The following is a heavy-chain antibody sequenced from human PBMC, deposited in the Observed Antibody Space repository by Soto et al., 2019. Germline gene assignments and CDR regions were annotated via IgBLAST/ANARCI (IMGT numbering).Heavy chain of an antibody. CDR2: ISVYTGNT. V-gene: IGHV1-18*04. CDR1: GYTFTSYG. Sequence: QVQLVQSGGEVTKPGASVKVSCKSSGYTFTSYGVSWVRQAPGQGLEWLGWISVYTGNTKQAQKFQDRVTLTTEASTGTASLELRNLRSDVTAVYYCARDRCTTDRCYTHHFDVWGQGTTVTVSS. CDR3: ARDRCTTDRCYTHHFDV. J-gene: IGHJ6*02. D-gene: IGHD2-8*01.